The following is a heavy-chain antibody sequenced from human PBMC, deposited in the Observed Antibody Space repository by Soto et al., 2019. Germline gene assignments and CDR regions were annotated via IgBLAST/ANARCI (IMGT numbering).Heavy chain of an antibody. Sequence: QVHLVQSGAEVKKPGASVTFPCKASGYTFSNYYMHWVRQAPGQGLEWVGIINPSGGGTTYAQNFQGRVTXTXDSXTSTIYMELNSLRSEDTAVYYCARGPKLADFGDRGYYGMDVWGHGTTVTVS. CDR1: GYTFSNYY. V-gene: IGHV1-46*01. CDR3: ARGPKLADFGDRGYYGMDV. D-gene: IGHD4-17*01. J-gene: IGHJ6*02. CDR2: INPSGGGT.